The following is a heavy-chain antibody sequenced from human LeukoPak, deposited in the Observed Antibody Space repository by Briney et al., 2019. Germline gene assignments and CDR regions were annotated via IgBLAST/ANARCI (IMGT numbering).Heavy chain of an antibody. D-gene: IGHD1-1*01. CDR3: AREKMEVGYYGLDV. Sequence: SETLSLTCSVSGDSITSFYWSWIRQAPGKGLECIGFIYINGDTSYNPSLKGRATLSLDTSRNQFSLRLTSVTAADTAVYYCAREKMEVGYYGLDVWGQGTTVTVSS. J-gene: IGHJ6*02. CDR1: GDSITSFY. CDR2: IYINGDT. V-gene: IGHV4-4*09.